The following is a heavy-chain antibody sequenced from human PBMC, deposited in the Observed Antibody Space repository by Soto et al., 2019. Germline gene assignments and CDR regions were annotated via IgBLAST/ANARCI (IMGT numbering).Heavy chain of an antibody. D-gene: IGHD4-17*01. CDR3: ARGTGDYGDDPHLYYFDY. CDR2: IIPIFGTA. CDR1: GGTFSSYA. J-gene: IGHJ4*02. V-gene: IGHV1-69*13. Sequence: ASVKVSCKASGGTFSSYAISWVRQAPGQGLEWMGGIIPIFGTANYAQKFQGRVTITADESTSTAYMELSSLRSEDTAVYYCARGTGDYGDDPHLYYFDYWGQGTLVTVSS.